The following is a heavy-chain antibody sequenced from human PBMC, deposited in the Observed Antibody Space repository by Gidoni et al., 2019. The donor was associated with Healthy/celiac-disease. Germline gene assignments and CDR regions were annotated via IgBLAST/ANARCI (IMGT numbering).Heavy chain of an antibody. CDR3: ARGDLGFGEDYYYYGMDV. D-gene: IGHD3-10*01. Sequence: QVQLQQWGAGLLKPSETLSLTCAVYGGSFSGSYWSWIRQPPGKGLEWIGEINHSGSTNYNPSLKSRVTISVDTSKNQFSLKLSSVTAADTAVYYCARGDLGFGEDYYYYGMDVWGQGTTVTVSS. CDR2: INHSGST. V-gene: IGHV4-34*01. CDR1: GGSFSGSY. J-gene: IGHJ6*02.